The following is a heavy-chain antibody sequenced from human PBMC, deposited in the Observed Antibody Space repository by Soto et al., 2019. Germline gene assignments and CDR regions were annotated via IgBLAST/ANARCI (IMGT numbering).Heavy chain of an antibody. V-gene: IGHV3-30-3*01. CDR1: GFTFSSYA. CDR2: ISYDGSNK. D-gene: IGHD3-3*01. Sequence: QVQLVESGGGVVQPGRSLRLSCAASGFTFSSYAMHWVRQAPGKGLEWVAVISYDGSNKYYADSVKGRFTISRDNSKNTLYLQMNSLRAEDTAVYYCASNDFWSGPDYYYYYGMDVWGQGTTVTVSS. CDR3: ASNDFWSGPDYYYYYGMDV. J-gene: IGHJ6*02.